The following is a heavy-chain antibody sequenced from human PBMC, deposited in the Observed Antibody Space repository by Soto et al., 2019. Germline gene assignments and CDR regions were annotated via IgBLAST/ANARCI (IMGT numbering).Heavy chain of an antibody. Sequence: SVKVSCKASGGTFSSYAISWVRQAPGQGLEWMGGIIPIFGTANYAQKSQGRVTITADKSTSTAYMELSSLRSEDTAVYYCASGPLGYCSSTSCYDFLEFDPWGQGTLVTVSS. CDR1: GGTFSSYA. CDR3: ASGPLGYCSSTSCYDFLEFDP. D-gene: IGHD2-2*01. J-gene: IGHJ5*02. V-gene: IGHV1-69*06. CDR2: IIPIFGTA.